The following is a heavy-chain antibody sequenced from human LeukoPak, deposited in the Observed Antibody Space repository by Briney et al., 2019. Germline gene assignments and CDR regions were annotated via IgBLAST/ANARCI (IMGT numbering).Heavy chain of an antibody. J-gene: IGHJ4*02. D-gene: IGHD3-3*01. Sequence: ASVKVSCKASGYTFTSYYMHWVRQAPGQGLEWMGWMNPNSGNTGYAQKFQGRVTITRNTSISTAYMEPSSLRSEDTAVYYSARCFTYYDFWSGYYIDTQLDYWGQGTLVTVSS. CDR1: GYTFTSYY. V-gene: IGHV1-8*03. CDR3: ARCFTYYDFWSGYYIDTQLDY. CDR2: MNPNSGNT.